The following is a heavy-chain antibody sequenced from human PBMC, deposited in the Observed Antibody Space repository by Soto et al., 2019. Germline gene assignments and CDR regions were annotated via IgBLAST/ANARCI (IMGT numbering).Heavy chain of an antibody. CDR2: IHAGNGNT. CDR3: ARDVFYNFRPGYPSHLFDF. J-gene: IGHJ4*02. Sequence: ASVKVSCKTFGFTFTNYVLFWVRQAPGQRLEWVGWIHAGNGNTESSEKFQGRVTLTTDTSASTAYMELSSLRSEDTALYYCARDVFYNFRPGYPSHLFDFWGQGSLVTVSS. D-gene: IGHD3-3*01. CDR1: GFTFTNYV. V-gene: IGHV1-3*01.